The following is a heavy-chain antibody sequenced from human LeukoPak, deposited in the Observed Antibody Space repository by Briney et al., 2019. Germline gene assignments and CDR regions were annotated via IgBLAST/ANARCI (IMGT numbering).Heavy chain of an antibody. D-gene: IGHD4-17*01. CDR2: LSGNGGST. Sequence: TGGSLRLSCAASGFTFSTYAMNWVRQAPGRGLEWVSTLSGNGGSTYYADSVKGRFTISRDNSKNTLYLQMNSLKGEDTAVYYCAKSRRLYGDFIDYWGQGTLVTVSS. J-gene: IGHJ4*02. V-gene: IGHV3-23*01. CDR3: AKSRRLYGDFIDY. CDR1: GFTFSTYA.